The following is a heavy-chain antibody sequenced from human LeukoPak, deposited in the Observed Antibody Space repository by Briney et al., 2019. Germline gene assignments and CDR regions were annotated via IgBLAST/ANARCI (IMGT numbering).Heavy chain of an antibody. CDR2: KYYSGST. V-gene: IGHV4-61*01. CDR3: ARGRSYGFDFDS. CDR1: GVSINTCCYY. J-gene: IGHJ4*02. D-gene: IGHD5-18*01. Sequence: SETLSLTCDVSGVSINTCCYYWTWIRQPPGKGLEWIGYKYYSGSTRYNSSLRSRLTISLDTSKNQFSLRLTPVTAADTAVYYCARGRSYGFDFDSWGPGTLVIVSS.